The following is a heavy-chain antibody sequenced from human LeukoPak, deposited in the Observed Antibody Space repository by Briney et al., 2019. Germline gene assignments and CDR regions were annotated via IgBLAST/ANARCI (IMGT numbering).Heavy chain of an antibody. D-gene: IGHD3/OR15-3a*01. CDR2: SYYSRST. J-gene: IGHJ4*02. V-gene: IGHV4-39*01. CDR3: AIGLNYFDS. Sequence: PSEALSLTCTVSGASISSSPYYWGWLRQPPGKGLEWIVSSYYSRSTYYNPSLKSRVTISLDTSKNQFSLKLSSVTGADTAVYFCAIGLNYFDSWGQGTLVTVSS. CDR1: GASISSSPYY.